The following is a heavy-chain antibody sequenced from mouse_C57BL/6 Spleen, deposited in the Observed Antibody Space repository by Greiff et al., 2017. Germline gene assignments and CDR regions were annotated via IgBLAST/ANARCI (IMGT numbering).Heavy chain of an antibody. CDR3: ASSAYYYGSSYWYFDV. CDR2: IDPSDSYT. V-gene: IGHV1-69*01. J-gene: IGHJ1*03. D-gene: IGHD1-1*01. Sequence: QVQLQQPGAELVMPGASVKLSCKASGYTFTSYWMHWVKQRPGQGLEWIGEIDPSDSYTNYNQKFKGKSTLTVDKSSSTAYMQLSSLTSEDSAVYYCASSAYYYGSSYWYFDVWGTGTTVTVSS. CDR1: GYTFTSYW.